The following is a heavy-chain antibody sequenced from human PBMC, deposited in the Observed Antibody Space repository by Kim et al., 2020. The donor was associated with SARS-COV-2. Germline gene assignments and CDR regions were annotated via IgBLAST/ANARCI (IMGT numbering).Heavy chain of an antibody. J-gene: IGHJ6*02. CDR2: LSHTGRDT. CDR3: AKDILAYSGMDV. D-gene: IGHD2-15*01. CDR1: GFTFGACA. V-gene: IGHV3-23*01. Sequence: GGSLRLSCVASGFTFGACAMGWVRQVPGKGLQWVSSLSHTGRDTYYADSVKGRFTISRDDSRDTLFLQMNSLRPDDTAVYFCAKDILAYSGMDVWGQGTTVTVSS.